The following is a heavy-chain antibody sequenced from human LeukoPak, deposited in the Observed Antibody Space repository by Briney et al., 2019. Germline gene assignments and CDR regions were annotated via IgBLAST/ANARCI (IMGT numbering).Heavy chain of an antibody. D-gene: IGHD2-2*01. CDR3: ARDRLYCSSTSCSGDWFDP. CDR2: IYYSGST. CDR1: GGSISSYY. J-gene: IGHJ5*02. V-gene: IGHV4-59*01. Sequence: SXXLSLTCTVSGGSISSYYWSWLRQPPGKGMEWIGYIYYSGSTNYNPSLKSRVTISVETSKKKFSLKLSSVTAADTAVYYCARDRLYCSSTSCSGDWFDPWGQGTLVTVSS.